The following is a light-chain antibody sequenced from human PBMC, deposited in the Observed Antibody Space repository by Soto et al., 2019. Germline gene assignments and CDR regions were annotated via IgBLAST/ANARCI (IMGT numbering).Light chain of an antibody. V-gene: IGKV3-20*01. CDR3: QQYGSSPIT. J-gene: IGKJ5*01. CDR1: QSVTNTY. Sequence: ETVLTQSPGTLSLSPGDRATLSCRASQSVTNTYLACYQQKPGQAPRLLIYSASYRATGIPDRFSGSGSGTDFTLTITRLEPEDFAVYYCQQYGSSPITFGQGTRLEIK. CDR2: SAS.